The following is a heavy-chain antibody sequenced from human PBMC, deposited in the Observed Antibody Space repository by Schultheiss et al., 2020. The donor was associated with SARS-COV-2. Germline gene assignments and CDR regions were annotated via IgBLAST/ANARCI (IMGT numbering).Heavy chain of an antibody. CDR3: ARASSSGYYYFFDY. D-gene: IGHD3-22*01. CDR2: IYTSGST. Sequence: SETLSLTCTVSGGSISSYYWSWIRQPAGKGLEWIGRIYTSGSTNHNPSLKSRVTMSVDTSKNQFSLKLSSVTAADTAVYYCARASSSGYYYFFDYWGQGTLVTVSS. J-gene: IGHJ4*02. V-gene: IGHV4-4*07. CDR1: GGSISSYY.